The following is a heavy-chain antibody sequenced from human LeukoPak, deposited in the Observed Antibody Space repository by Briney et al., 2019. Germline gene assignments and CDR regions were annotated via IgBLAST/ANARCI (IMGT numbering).Heavy chain of an antibody. D-gene: IGHD1-14*01. Sequence: SETLSLTCTVSGYSIGSGYYWGWIRQPPGKGLEWIGSIYHGGSTYYNPSLKSRVTISVDTSKNQFSLKLSSVTAADTAVYFCARDSWPEVVRFDYWGQGTLVTVSS. CDR2: IYHGGST. CDR1: GYSIGSGYY. CDR3: ARDSWPEVVRFDY. V-gene: IGHV4-38-2*02. J-gene: IGHJ4*02.